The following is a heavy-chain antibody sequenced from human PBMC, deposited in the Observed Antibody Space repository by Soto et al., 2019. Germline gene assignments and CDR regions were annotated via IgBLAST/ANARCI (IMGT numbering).Heavy chain of an antibody. J-gene: IGHJ4*02. V-gene: IGHV5-10-1*01. CDR3: TRRASSSFYHFDF. CDR1: GYSFTAYW. CDR2: IDPSDSYV. D-gene: IGHD2-2*01. Sequence: GSLKISCQACGYSFTAYWITRVRQMPGKGLEWMATIDPSDSYVDYSPSFRGHVTFSVDRSITTVYLQWNSLKASDSAMYFCTRRASSSFYHFDFWGQGALVTVSS.